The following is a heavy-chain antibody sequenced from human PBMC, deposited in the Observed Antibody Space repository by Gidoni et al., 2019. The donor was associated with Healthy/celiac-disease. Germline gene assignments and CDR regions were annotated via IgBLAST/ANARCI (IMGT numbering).Heavy chain of an antibody. J-gene: IGHJ3*02. CDR2: SYTSGST. Sequence: QVQLQESGPGLVQPSPTLSLTCPVSGGSISSGSYYWSGIRQPAGKGLEWMGRSYTSGSTNYKTSRKSRVTISVEKAKNQFSLKLSSVTAAETAVYYCAREVPKHEFDIWGQGTMVTVSS. V-gene: IGHV4-61*02. CDR1: GGSISSGSYY. CDR3: AREVPKHEFDI. D-gene: IGHD2-2*01.